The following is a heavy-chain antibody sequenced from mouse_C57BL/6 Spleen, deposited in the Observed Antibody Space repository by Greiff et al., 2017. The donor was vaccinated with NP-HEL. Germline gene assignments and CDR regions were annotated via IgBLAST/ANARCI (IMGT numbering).Heavy chain of an antibody. CDR3: AKGGTTVVADYFDY. CDR1: GYAFSSYW. Sequence: LVESGAELVKPGASVKISCKASGYAFSSYWMNWVKQRPGKGLEWIGQIYPGDGDTNYNGKFKGKATLTADKSSSTAYMQLSSLTSEDSAVYFCAKGGTTVVADYFDYWGQGTTLTVSS. D-gene: IGHD1-1*01. V-gene: IGHV1-80*01. CDR2: IYPGDGDT. J-gene: IGHJ2*01.